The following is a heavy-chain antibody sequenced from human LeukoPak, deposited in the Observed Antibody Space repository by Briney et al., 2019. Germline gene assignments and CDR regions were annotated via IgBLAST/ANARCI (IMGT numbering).Heavy chain of an antibody. Sequence: PGKSLRLSCAASGFTFSSYAMHWVRQAPGKGLEWVAVLPYDGSNTYHADSVKGRFTISRDNSKNTLYLQMNSLRPEDTAVYYCARVPGIAATAYYYYAMDVWGQGTTVTVSS. V-gene: IGHV3-30-3*01. CDR2: LPYDGSNT. CDR1: GFTFSSYA. J-gene: IGHJ6*02. CDR3: ARVPGIAATAYYYYAMDV. D-gene: IGHD6-13*01.